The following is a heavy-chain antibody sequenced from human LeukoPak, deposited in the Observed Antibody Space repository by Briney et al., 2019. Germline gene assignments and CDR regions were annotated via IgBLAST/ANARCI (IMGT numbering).Heavy chain of an antibody. J-gene: IGHJ4*02. CDR2: IYTSGST. CDR1: GGSISSGSYY. CDR3: SREDYYGGNSLGSY. V-gene: IGHV4-61*02. Sequence: SQTLSLTCTVSGGSISSGSYYWSWIRQPAGKGLEWIGRIYTSGSTNYNPSLKSRVTISVDTSKNQFSLKLSSVTAADTAVYYCSREDYYGGNSLGSYWGQGTLVTVSS. D-gene: IGHD4-23*01.